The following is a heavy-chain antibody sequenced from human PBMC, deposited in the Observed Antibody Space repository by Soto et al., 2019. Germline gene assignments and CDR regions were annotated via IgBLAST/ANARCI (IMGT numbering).Heavy chain of an antibody. V-gene: IGHV1-69*13. CDR2: IIPIFGTA. J-gene: IGHJ6*02. D-gene: IGHD3-16*01. CDR1: GGTFSSYA. Sequence: ASVKVSCKASGGTFSSYAISWVRQAPGQGLEWMGGIIPIFGTANYAQKFQGRVTITADESTSTAYMELSSLRSEDTAVYYCARDRIVLGYYYYGMDVWGQGTTVTVSS. CDR3: ARDRIVLGYYYYGMDV.